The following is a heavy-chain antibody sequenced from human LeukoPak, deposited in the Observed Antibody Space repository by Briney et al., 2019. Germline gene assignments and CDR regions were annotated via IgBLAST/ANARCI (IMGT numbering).Heavy chain of an antibody. V-gene: IGHV4-4*07. CDR2: IYTSGST. Sequence: SETLSLTCTVSGGSISRYYWSWIRQPAGKGLEWIGRIYTSGSTNYNPSLKSRVTMSVDTSKNQFSLKLSSVTAADTAVYYCARDRTYGSGSPFYGMDVWGQGTTVTVSS. CDR3: ARDRTYGSGSPFYGMDV. CDR1: GGSISRYY. D-gene: IGHD3-10*01. J-gene: IGHJ6*02.